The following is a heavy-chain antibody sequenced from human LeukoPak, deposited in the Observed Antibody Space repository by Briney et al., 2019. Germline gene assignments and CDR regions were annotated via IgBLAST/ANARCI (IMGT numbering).Heavy chain of an antibody. CDR1: GFTFDDYA. D-gene: IGHD3-10*01. J-gene: IGHJ6*03. CDR3: AKAYHYGSGSYVLCMDV. V-gene: IGHV3-9*01. Sequence: GGSLRLSCAASGFTFDDYAMHWVRQAPGKGLEGVSGISWNSGSIGYADSVKGRFTISRDNAKNSLYLQMNSLRAEDTALYYCAKAYHYGSGSYVLCMDVWGKGTTVTISS. CDR2: ISWNSGSI.